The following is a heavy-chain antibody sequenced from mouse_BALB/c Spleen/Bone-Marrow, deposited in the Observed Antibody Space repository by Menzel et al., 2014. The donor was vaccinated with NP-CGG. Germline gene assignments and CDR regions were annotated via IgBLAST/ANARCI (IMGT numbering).Heavy chain of an antibody. CDR2: ISSGGSYT. CDR1: GFTFSSYT. Sequence: EVQGVEPGGGLVKPGGSLKLSCAASGFTFSSYTMSWVRQTPEKRLEWVATISSGGSYTYYPDSVKGRFTISRDNAKNTLYLQMSSLKSEDTAMYYCTRDQTGYFAYWGQGTLVTVSA. D-gene: IGHD4-1*01. J-gene: IGHJ3*01. V-gene: IGHV5-6-4*01. CDR3: TRDQTGYFAY.